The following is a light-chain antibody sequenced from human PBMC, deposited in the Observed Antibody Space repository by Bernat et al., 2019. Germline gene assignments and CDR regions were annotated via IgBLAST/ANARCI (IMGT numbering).Light chain of an antibody. Sequence: DIVMTQSPLSLPVTPGEPASISCRSSQSLLHSNGYNYLDWYLQKPGQSPQLLIYFGSNRASGVPDRFSGSGSGKDCTLKISRVEAEDFGVYYCMQALQTPITFGQGKRLEIK. J-gene: IGKJ5*01. CDR2: FGS. V-gene: IGKV2-28*01. CDR3: MQALQTPIT. CDR1: QSLLHSNGYNY.